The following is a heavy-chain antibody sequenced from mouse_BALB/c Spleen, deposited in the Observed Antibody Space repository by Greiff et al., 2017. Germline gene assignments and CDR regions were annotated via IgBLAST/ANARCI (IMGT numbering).Heavy chain of an antibody. V-gene: IGHV1-4*01. J-gene: IGHJ3*01. Sequence: VQLQQSGAELARPGASVKMSCKASGYTFTSYTMHWVKQRPGQGLEWIGYINPSSGYTNYNQKFKDKATLTVDKSSSTAYMELARLTSEDSAIYYCARDGYDGPWFAYWGQGTLVTVSA. CDR2: INPSSGYT. CDR1: GYTFTSYT. D-gene: IGHD2-2*01. CDR3: ARDGYDGPWFAY.